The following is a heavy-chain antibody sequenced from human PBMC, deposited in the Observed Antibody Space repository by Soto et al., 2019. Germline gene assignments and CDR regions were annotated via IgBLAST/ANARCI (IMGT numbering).Heavy chain of an antibody. CDR3: ARDPPTIASAGREDY. CDR1: GYTFTSYG. D-gene: IGHD6-13*01. CDR2: ISAYNGNT. J-gene: IGHJ4*02. Sequence: QVQLVQSGAEVKKPGPSVKVSCKASGYTFTSYGISWVRQAPGQGLEWRGWISAYNGNTNYAQKLQGRVTMTTDTATSTAYMELRSRRSDDTAVYYCARDPPTIASAGREDYWGQGTLVTVSS. V-gene: IGHV1-18*01.